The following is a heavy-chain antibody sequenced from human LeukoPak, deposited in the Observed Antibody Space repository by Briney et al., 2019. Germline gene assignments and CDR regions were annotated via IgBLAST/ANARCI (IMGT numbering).Heavy chain of an antibody. CDR2: IYPGDSDS. Sequence: GESLKISCEASGYSFTSYWIGWVRQMSGKGLEWIGIIYPGDSDSRYSPSLQGQVTISVDKSISTAYLQWSSLKASDTAMYYCARRRYYDSSGYRAAFDIWGQGAMVTVSS. D-gene: IGHD3-22*01. J-gene: IGHJ3*02. CDR3: ARRRYYDSSGYRAAFDI. CDR1: GYSFTSYW. V-gene: IGHV5-51*01.